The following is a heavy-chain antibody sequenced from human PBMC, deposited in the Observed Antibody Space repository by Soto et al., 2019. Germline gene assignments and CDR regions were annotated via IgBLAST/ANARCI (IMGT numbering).Heavy chain of an antibody. CDR3: ARDLAYCGGDCYSVWFDP. D-gene: IGHD2-21*02. J-gene: IGHJ5*02. Sequence: QVQLVQSGAEVKKPGSSVKVSCKASGGTFSSYAISWVRQAPGQGLEWMGGIIPIFGTANYAQKFQGRVTITADESTSTAYMELSSLRSEDTAVYYCARDLAYCGGDCYSVWFDPXXXXTLVTVSS. CDR1: GGTFSSYA. V-gene: IGHV1-69*01. CDR2: IIPIFGTA.